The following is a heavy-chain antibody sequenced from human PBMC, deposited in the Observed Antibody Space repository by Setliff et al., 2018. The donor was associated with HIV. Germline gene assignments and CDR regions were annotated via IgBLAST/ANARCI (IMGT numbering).Heavy chain of an antibody. Sequence: ESGPTLVNPPQTLTLTCSFSGFSLDTRGVGVTWIRQPPGKALEWLTIVYWDDDKRYSPSLKSRLSITKDTSKNHVVLTMTNVDPDDTGTYYCAHRPYNSPNWFDPWGQGTLVTVSS. CDR1: GFSLDTRGVG. CDR3: AHRPYNSPNWFDP. CDR2: VYWDDDK. J-gene: IGHJ5*02. D-gene: IGHD1-20*01. V-gene: IGHV2-5*02.